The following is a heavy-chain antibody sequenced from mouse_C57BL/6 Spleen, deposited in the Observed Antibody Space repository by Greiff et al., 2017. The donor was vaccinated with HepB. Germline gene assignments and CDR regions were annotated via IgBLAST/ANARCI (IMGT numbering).Heavy chain of an antibody. CDR1: GFTFSDYG. J-gene: IGHJ2*01. CDR2: ISSGSSTI. V-gene: IGHV5-17*01. Sequence: EVKLMESGGGLVKPGGSLKLSCAASGFTFSDYGMHWVRQAPEKGLEWVAYISSGSSTIYYADTVKGRFTISRDNAKNTLFLQMTSLSAEDTAMYYCARSITTVVATDWGQGTTLTVSS. D-gene: IGHD1-1*01. CDR3: ARSITTVVATD.